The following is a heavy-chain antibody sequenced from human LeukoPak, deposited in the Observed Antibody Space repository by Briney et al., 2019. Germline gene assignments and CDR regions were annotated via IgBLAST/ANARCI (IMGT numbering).Heavy chain of an antibody. CDR1: GYTFTGYY. CDR3: ARWFGDYLDAFDI. Sequence: ASVKVSCKASGYTFTGYYMHWVRQAPGQGLEWMGWINPNSGGTNCAQKFQGRVTMTRGTSISTAYMELSRLRSDDTAVYYCARWFGDYLDAFDIWGQGTMVTVSS. V-gene: IGHV1-2*02. D-gene: IGHD3-10*01. J-gene: IGHJ3*02. CDR2: INPNSGGT.